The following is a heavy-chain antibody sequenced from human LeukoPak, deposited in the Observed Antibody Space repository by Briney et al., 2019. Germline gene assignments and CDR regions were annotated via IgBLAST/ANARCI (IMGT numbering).Heavy chain of an antibody. CDR2: IIGSGGST. J-gene: IGHJ4*02. Sequence: GGSLRLSCAASGFTFSSYAMSWVRQAPGKGLEWVSAIIGSGGSTYYADSVKGRFTISRDNSKNTLYLQMNSLRAEDTAVYYCAKDGVTMVRGVIAHFDYWGQGTLVTVSS. CDR1: GFTFSSYA. CDR3: AKDGVTMVRGVIAHFDY. V-gene: IGHV3-23*01. D-gene: IGHD3-10*01.